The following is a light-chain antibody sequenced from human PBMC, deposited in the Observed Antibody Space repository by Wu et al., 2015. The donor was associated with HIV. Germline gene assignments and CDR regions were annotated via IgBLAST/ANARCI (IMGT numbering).Light chain of an antibody. CDR3: QQSYSSPFT. CDR2: AAS. V-gene: IGKV1-39*01. J-gene: IGKJ3*01. CDR1: QSITRY. Sequence: DIQMTQSPSSLSASVGDRVTLTCRASQSITRYLNWYQQKPGKAPKLLIYAASSLESGVPSRISGSGSGTDFTLTISSLQPEDFATYYCQQSYSSPFTFGPGPKWMSN.